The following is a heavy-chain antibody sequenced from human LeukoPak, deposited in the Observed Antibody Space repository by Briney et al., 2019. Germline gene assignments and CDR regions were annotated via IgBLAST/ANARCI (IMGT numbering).Heavy chain of an antibody. J-gene: IGHJ4*02. V-gene: IGHV3-23*01. CDR1: GFTFSSYA. CDR3: AKPLGPYTGNWNDRRDTNYYFDY. Sequence: GGSLRLSCAASGFTFSSYAMSWVRQAPGKGLEWVSAISGSGGSTYYADSVKGRFTISRDNSKNTLYLQMNSLRAEDTAVYYCAKPLGPYTGNWNDRRDTNYYFDYWGQGTLVTVSS. CDR2: ISGSGGST. D-gene: IGHD1-20*01.